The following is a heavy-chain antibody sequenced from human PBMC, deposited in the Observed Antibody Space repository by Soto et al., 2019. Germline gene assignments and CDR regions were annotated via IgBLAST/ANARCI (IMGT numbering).Heavy chain of an antibody. CDR3: ARGSCSSTSCYKEYYFDL. CDR1: GGTFSGYA. D-gene: IGHD2-2*02. Sequence: SVKVSCKASGGTFSGYAISWVRQAPGQGLEWMGEIIPMFGTSNYAQKFQGRVTITADESTSTAYMELSSLRSEDTAVYYCARGSCSSTSCYKEYYFDLWGQGTLVTVSS. V-gene: IGHV1-69*13. CDR2: IIPMFGTS. J-gene: IGHJ4*02.